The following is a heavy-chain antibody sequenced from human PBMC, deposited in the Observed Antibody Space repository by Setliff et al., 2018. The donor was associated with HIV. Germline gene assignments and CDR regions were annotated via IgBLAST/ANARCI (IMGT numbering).Heavy chain of an antibody. V-gene: IGHV1-46*01. CDR2: INPSGGST. J-gene: IGHJ6*02. CDR1: GYTFTSYY. Sequence: ASVKVSCKASGYTFTSYYMHWVRQAPGQGLEWMGIINPSGGSTSYAQKFQGRVTMTRDTSTSTVYMELSSLRSEDTAVYYCARAHALPGNYYYGMDVWGQGTTVTVSS. CDR3: ARAHALPGNYYYGMDV.